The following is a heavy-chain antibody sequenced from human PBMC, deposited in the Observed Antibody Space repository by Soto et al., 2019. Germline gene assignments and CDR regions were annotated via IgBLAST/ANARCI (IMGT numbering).Heavy chain of an antibody. CDR3: AREGREDIVVVVAATNYYYYGMDV. D-gene: IGHD2-15*01. J-gene: IGHJ6*02. Sequence: GGSLRLSCAASGFTFSSYGMHWVRQAPGKGLEWVAVIWYDGSNKYYADSVKGRFTISRDNSKNTLYLQMNSLRAENTAVYYCAREGREDIVVVVAATNYYYYGMDVWGQGTTVTVSS. CDR2: IWYDGSNK. CDR1: GFTFSSYG. V-gene: IGHV3-33*01.